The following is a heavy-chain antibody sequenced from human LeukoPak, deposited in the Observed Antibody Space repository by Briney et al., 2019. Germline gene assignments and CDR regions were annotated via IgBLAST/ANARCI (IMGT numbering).Heavy chain of an antibody. CDR1: GGSISSGGYY. Sequence: SETLSLTCTVSGGSISSGGYYWSRIRQHPGKGLEWIGYIYYSGSTYYNPSLKSRVTISVDTSKNQFSLKLSSVTAADTAVYYCARGYSSSGIFDHWGQGTLVTVSS. CDR3: ARGYSSSGIFDH. J-gene: IGHJ4*02. CDR2: IYYSGST. D-gene: IGHD6-13*01. V-gene: IGHV4-31*03.